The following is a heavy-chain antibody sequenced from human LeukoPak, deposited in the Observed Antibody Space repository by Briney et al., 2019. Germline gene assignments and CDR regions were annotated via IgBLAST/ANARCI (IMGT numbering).Heavy chain of an antibody. CDR3: ARASVYDFWSGYSVGTYFDY. J-gene: IGHJ4*02. Sequence: GASVKVSCKASGYTFTSYYMHWVRQAPGRVLEWMGIINPSGGSTSYAQKFQGRVTMTRDTSTSTVYMELSSLRSEDTAVYYCARASVYDFWSGYSVGTYFDYWGQGTLVTVSS. CDR2: INPSGGST. V-gene: IGHV1-46*01. CDR1: GYTFTSYY. D-gene: IGHD3-3*01.